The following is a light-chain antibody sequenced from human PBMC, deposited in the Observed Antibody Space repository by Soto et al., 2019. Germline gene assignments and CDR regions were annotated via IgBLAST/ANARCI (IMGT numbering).Light chain of an antibody. V-gene: IGLV2-8*01. J-gene: IGLJ2*01. Sequence: QSALTQPPSASGSPGQSVTISCTGTSSDVGGYNYVSWYQQHPGKAPKLMIYEVSKRPSGVPDRFSGSKSGNTASLTVSWPQAEDEADYYCSSYAGSNMVVFGGGTKLTVL. CDR3: SSYAGSNMVV. CDR1: SSDVGGYNY. CDR2: EVS.